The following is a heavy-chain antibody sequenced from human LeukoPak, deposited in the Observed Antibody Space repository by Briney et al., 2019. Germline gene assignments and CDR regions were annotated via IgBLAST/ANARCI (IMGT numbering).Heavy chain of an antibody. Sequence: GGSLRLSCAASGFTFSSYAMSWVRQAPGKGLEWVSAISGSGGSTYYADSVKGRFTISRDNSKNTLYLQMNSLRAEDTAVYYCAKRSGEPLGPVVPGLDYWGQGTLVTVSS. V-gene: IGHV3-23*01. CDR2: ISGSGGST. CDR3: AKRSGEPLGPVVPGLDY. D-gene: IGHD2-2*01. CDR1: GFTFSSYA. J-gene: IGHJ4*02.